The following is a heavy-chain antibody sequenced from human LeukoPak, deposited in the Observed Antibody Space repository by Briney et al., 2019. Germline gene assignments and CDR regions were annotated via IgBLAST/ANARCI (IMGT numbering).Heavy chain of an antibody. CDR2: ISAYNGNT. V-gene: IGHV1-18*01. Sequence: GSSAKVSCKASGYTFTSYGISWVRQAPGQGLEWMGWISAYNGNTNYAQKLQGRVTMTTDTSTSTAYMELRSLRSDDTAVYYCAREGVTTTGDYYYYGMDVWGQGTTVTVSS. CDR1: GYTFTSYG. D-gene: IGHD4-11*01. CDR3: AREGVTTTGDYYYYGMDV. J-gene: IGHJ6*02.